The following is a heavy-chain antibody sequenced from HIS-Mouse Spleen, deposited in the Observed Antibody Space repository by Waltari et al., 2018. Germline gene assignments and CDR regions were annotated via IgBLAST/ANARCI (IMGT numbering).Heavy chain of an antibody. V-gene: IGHV3-30*18. CDR1: GFTFSSNG. D-gene: IGHD6-19*01. J-gene: IGHJ4*02. CDR2: ITYDGINN. Sequence: QVQLVESGGGVVQPGRSLRLSCAASGFTFSSNGMHWVRQAPGNGMEWVELITYDGINNSDADSVKVRFTIYRENSKNTLYLQMNSLRAEDTAVYYCAKASSGWLDYWGQGTLVTVSS. CDR3: AKASSGWLDY.